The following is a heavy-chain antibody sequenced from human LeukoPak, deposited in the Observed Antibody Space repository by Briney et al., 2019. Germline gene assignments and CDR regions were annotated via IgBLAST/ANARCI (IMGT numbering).Heavy chain of an antibody. Sequence: GGSLRLSCWVSGFYLRDYYMSWIRQAPGKGLGWISYISSSGGNIYFADSVKGRFTMSRDNARGSLYLQMNSLTGDDTAIYYCARRRDYFDYWGQGTLVTVSS. CDR2: ISSSGGNI. CDR3: ARRRDYFDY. CDR1: GFYLRDYY. V-gene: IGHV3-11*01. J-gene: IGHJ4*02.